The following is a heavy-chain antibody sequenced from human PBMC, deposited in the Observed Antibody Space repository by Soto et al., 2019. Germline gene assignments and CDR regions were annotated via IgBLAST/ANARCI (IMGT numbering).Heavy chain of an antibody. CDR2: INAGRGKT. D-gene: IGHD4-17*01. CDR1: GFSFTSYS. Sequence: QGQLVQSGAEVKKPGASVKVSCGTSGFSFTSYSFHWVRQAPAQGLQRMGWINAGRGKTKYSQHFQGRVTFTWDTSASTVYMELSRLTYEDTSVFSCARWIDNGYFDYWGQGTRVTVSA. J-gene: IGHJ4*02. CDR3: ARWIDNGYFDY. V-gene: IGHV1-3*01.